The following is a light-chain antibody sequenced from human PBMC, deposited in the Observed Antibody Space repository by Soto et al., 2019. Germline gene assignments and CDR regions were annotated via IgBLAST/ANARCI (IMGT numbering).Light chain of an antibody. Sequence: EIVLTQSPDTLSLSPGERATLSCRASQSVSSNNLAWYQHKPGQPPRLLIYVASRRATGIQDRFSGSGSGSEFTLTSTRLEPEDFAVYYCQQHGSGPWTFGQGTKVEIK. CDR3: QQHGSGPWT. V-gene: IGKV3-20*01. J-gene: IGKJ1*01. CDR2: VAS. CDR1: QSVSSNN.